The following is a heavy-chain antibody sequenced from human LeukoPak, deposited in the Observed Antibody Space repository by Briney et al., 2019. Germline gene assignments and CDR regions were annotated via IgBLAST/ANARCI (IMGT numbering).Heavy chain of an antibody. CDR1: GGSFSGYY. V-gene: IGHV4-34*01. J-gene: IGHJ6*02. CDR3: ATLTMVRGTNYGMDV. Sequence: PSETLSLTCAVYGGSFSGYYRSWIRQPPGKGLEWIGEINHSGSTNYNPSLKSRVTISVDTSKNQFSLKLSSVTAADTAVYYCATLTMVRGTNYGMDVWGQGTTVTVSS. D-gene: IGHD3-10*01. CDR2: INHSGST.